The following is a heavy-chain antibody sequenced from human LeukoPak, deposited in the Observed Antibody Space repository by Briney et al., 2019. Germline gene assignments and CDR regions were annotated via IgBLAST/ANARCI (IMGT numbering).Heavy chain of an antibody. CDR3: AKGHYYDSSDSFHY. J-gene: IGHJ4*02. D-gene: IGHD3-22*01. V-gene: IGHV3-23*01. CDR2: ISGSGGSP. CDR1: GFTFSNYA. Sequence: GGSLRLSCAASGFTFSNYAMSWVRQAPGKGLEWVSAISGSGGSPYYADSVKGRFAISRDNSKNTLYLQMNSLRAEDTAVYYCAKGHYYDSSDSFHYWGQGALVSVSS.